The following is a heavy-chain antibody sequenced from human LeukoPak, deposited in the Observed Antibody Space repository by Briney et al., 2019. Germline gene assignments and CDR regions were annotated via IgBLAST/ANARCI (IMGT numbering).Heavy chain of an antibody. CDR2: IYYSGST. D-gene: IGHD6-19*01. CDR1: GGSISSSSYY. V-gene: IGHV4-39*07. Sequence: PSETLSLTCTVSGGSISSSSYYWGWIRRPPGKGLEWIGSIYYSGSTYYNPSLKSRVTISVDTSKNQFSLKLSSVTAADTAVYYCARPHSGGWYYFDYWGQGTLVTVSS. CDR3: ARPHSGGWYYFDY. J-gene: IGHJ4*02.